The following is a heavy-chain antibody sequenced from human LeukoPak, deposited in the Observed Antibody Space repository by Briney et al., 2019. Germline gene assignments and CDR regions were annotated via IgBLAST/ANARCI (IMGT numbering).Heavy chain of an antibody. J-gene: IGHJ5*02. CDR2: VSYDGSNK. CDR3: AKDGWELHPRYWFDP. Sequence: GGSLRLSCAASGFTFSSYGMHWVRQAPGKGLEGVAVVSYDGSNKYYADSVKGRLTISRDNSKNTQYLQMTSLRAADTAVYYCAKDGWELHPRYWFDPGGQGTLVTASS. V-gene: IGHV3-30*18. CDR1: GFTFSSYG. D-gene: IGHD1-26*01.